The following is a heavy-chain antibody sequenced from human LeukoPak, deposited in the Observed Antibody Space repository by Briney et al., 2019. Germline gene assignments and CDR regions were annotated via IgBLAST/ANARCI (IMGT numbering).Heavy chain of an antibody. CDR1: GFTFSSYA. Sequence: GRSLRLSCAASGFTFSSYAMHWVRQAPGKGLEWVAVISYDGSNKYYADSVKGRFTISRDNAKNSLYLQMNSLRAEDTAVYYCARDRRAYYGSGSYRYYYGMDVWGKGTTVTVSS. D-gene: IGHD3-10*01. CDR3: ARDRRAYYGSGSYRYYYGMDV. J-gene: IGHJ6*04. CDR2: ISYDGSNK. V-gene: IGHV3-30-3*01.